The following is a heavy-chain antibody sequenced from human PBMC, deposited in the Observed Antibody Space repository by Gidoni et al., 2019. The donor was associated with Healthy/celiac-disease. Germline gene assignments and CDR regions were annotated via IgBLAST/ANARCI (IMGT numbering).Heavy chain of an antibody. Sequence: EVQLVESGGGLVKPGGSLRLSCAASGFTFSNDWMSWVRQAPGKGLEWVGRIKSKTDGGTTDYAAPVKGRFTISRDDSKNTLYLQMNSLKTEDTAVYYCTTDPTIITMVRGVIPPDYWGQGTLVTVSS. V-gene: IGHV3-15*01. CDR3: TTDPTIITMVRGVIPPDY. D-gene: IGHD3-10*01. CDR2: IKSKTDGGTT. CDR1: GFTFSNDW. J-gene: IGHJ4*02.